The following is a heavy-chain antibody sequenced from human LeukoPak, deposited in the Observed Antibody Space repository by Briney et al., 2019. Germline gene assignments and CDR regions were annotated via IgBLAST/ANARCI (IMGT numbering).Heavy chain of an antibody. J-gene: IGHJ4*02. Sequence: SVKVSCKASGGTFSSYAISWVRQAPGQGLEWMGGIIPIFGTANYAQKFQGRVTITADESTSTAYMELSSLKSEDTAVYYCARGWGNYYGSGSYFDYWGQGTLVTVSS. CDR1: GGTFSSYA. CDR2: IIPIFGTA. CDR3: ARGWGNYYGSGSYFDY. D-gene: IGHD3-10*01. V-gene: IGHV1-69*13.